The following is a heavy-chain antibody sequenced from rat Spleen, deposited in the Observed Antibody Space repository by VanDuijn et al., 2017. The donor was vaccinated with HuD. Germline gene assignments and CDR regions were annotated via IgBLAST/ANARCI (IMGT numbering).Heavy chain of an antibody. CDR2: LSYDGIST. Sequence: EVQLVESGGGLVQPGRSLKLSCAASGFTFNNYGMAWVRQAPTKGLEWVATLSYDGISTYYRDSVRGRFTSSSDNAKTTLYLQMDSLRSEDTATYYCTRHDYSGVITNWFAYWGQGTLVTVSS. J-gene: IGHJ3*01. V-gene: IGHV5-29*01. CDR1: GFTFNNYG. D-gene: IGHD4-3*01. CDR3: TRHDYSGVITNWFAY.